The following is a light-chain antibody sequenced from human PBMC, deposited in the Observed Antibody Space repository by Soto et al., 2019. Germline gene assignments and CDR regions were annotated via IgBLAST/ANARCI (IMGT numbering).Light chain of an antibody. CDR2: GAS. J-gene: IGKJ1*01. Sequence: EIVLTQSPGALSLSPGERATLSFGASHSVSSSYLAWYQQKPDQAPRLLIYGASTRASGLPDRFSGSGSGTDFTLTIRRLEPEDFAVYYCQQYDSSPRTFGQGTKVEIK. CDR3: QQYDSSPRT. V-gene: IGKV3-20*01. CDR1: HSVSSSY.